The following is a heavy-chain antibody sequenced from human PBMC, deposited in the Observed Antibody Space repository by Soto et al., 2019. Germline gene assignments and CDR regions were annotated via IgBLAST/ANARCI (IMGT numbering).Heavy chain of an antibody. D-gene: IGHD2-15*01. CDR1: GFIFKDFA. CDR2: LTNSDDIT. CDR3: TKGDSSGYFDPSAGYSTPDH. J-gene: IGHJ5*02. Sequence: EVQLFESGGGLVEPGESLRLSCAASGFIFKDFAMSWVRQAQGKGLEWVSTLTNSDDITYSAESVRGRFTISRDNSANTLFLQMSSLRGDDTATYYCTKGDSSGYFDPSAGYSTPDHWGQGNLVTVSS. V-gene: IGHV3-23*01.